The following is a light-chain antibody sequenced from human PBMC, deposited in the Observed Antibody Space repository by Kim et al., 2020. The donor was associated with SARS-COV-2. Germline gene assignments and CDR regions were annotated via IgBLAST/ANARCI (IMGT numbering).Light chain of an antibody. CDR3: QQYGSSPFT. CDR1: QSVSSSY. CDR2: GAS. V-gene: IGKV3-20*01. J-gene: IGKJ3*01. Sequence: PPGERATLACRASQSVSSSYLAWYQQKPGQAPRLLIYGASSRATGIPDRFSGSGSGTDFTLTISRLEPEDFAVYYCQQYGSSPFTFGPGTKVDIK.